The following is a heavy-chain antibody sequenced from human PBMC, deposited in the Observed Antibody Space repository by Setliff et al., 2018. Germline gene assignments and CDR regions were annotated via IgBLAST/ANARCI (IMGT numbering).Heavy chain of an antibody. CDR2: IYYSGST. CDR3: ARGWGSGWSEEGAFDI. J-gene: IGHJ3*02. D-gene: IGHD6-19*01. CDR1: GGSISSSSYY. V-gene: IGHV4-39*07. Sequence: SETLSLTCTVSGGSISSSSYYWGWIRQPPGKGLEWIGSIYYSGSTYYNPSLKSRVTISVDTSKNQFSLKLSSVTAADTAVYYCARGWGSGWSEEGAFDIWGQGTMVTVSS.